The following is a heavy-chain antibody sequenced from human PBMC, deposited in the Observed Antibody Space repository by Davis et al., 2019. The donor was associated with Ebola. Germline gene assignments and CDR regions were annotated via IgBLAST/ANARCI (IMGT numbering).Heavy chain of an antibody. CDR3: ARVLLWFGELSAFDY. CDR1: GFTFSSYW. D-gene: IGHD3-10*01. Sequence: HTGGSLRLSCAASGFTFSSYWMHWVRQAPGKGLVWVSRINSDGSSTSYADSVKGRFTISRDNSKNTLYLQMNSLRAEDTAVYYCARVLLWFGELSAFDYWGQGTLVTVSS. J-gene: IGHJ4*02. CDR2: INSDGSST. V-gene: IGHV3-74*01.